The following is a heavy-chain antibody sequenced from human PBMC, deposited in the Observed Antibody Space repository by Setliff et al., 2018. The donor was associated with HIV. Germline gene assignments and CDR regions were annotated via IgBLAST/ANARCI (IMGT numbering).Heavy chain of an antibody. CDR3: AKDAGVTGGLYRYYIDA. CDR1: GGSFSGYH. D-gene: IGHD2-8*01. Sequence: LSLTCAVYGGSFSGYHWSWIRQSPGKGLEWIGEIDHSGSTDDNPSLKSRVTISADTSKNQVSLKLTSVTAADTAVYYCAKDAGVTGGLYRYYIDAWGNGTTVTVSS. V-gene: IGHV4-34*01. J-gene: IGHJ6*03. CDR2: IDHSGST.